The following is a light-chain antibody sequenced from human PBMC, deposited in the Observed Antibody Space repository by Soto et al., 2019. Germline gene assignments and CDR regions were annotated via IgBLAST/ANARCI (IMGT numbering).Light chain of an antibody. Sequence: QSALTQPASVSGSPGQSITISCTGSSSDVGVYKYVSWYQQHPGKAPRLIISEVTNRPSGVSNRFSGSKSGNTASLTISGLQVEDEADYFCSSFTSRDTLVFGGGTKLTVL. CDR1: SSDVGVYKY. J-gene: IGLJ3*02. CDR3: SSFTSRDTLV. V-gene: IGLV2-14*01. CDR2: EVT.